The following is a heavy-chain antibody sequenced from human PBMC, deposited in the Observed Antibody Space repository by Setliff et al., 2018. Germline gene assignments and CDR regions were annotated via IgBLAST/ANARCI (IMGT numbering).Heavy chain of an antibody. CDR3: AGGYPSNFDY. Sequence: GGSLRLSCAASGFTFSSSAMAWVRQAPGKGLEWVSAISSTITSTYYADSVKGRFTISRDNSKNTLYLQLNSLRAEDTAIYYCAGGYPSNFDYWGQGTLVTVSS. J-gene: IGHJ4*02. CDR2: ISSTITST. V-gene: IGHV3-23*01. D-gene: IGHD3-22*01. CDR1: GFTFSSSA.